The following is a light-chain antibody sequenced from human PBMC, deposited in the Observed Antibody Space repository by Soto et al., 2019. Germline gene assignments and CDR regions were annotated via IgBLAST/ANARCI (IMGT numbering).Light chain of an antibody. V-gene: IGKV3-20*01. Sequence: EFVLTQSPGTLSLSPGERPTLSCRASQSLANSFIAWYQQKPGQAPRLLIYDTSSRASGIPDRFSGSGSGTDFTLTISRLETEDFAVFYCQQYGTSEIIFGQGTRLEIK. J-gene: IGKJ5*01. CDR1: QSLANSF. CDR3: QQYGTSEII. CDR2: DTS.